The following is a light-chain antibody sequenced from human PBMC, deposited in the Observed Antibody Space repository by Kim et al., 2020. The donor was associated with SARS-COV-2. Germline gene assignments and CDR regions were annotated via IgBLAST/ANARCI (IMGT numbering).Light chain of an antibody. CDR2: GAS. CDR3: QQYDSWPRT. Sequence: VSPGERAPLSGRASQSVSSNLVWYQQRPGQAPRLLIYGASTRATGIPARFSGSGAGTEFTLTISSLQSEDFVVYYCQQYDSWPRTFGQGTKVDIK. J-gene: IGKJ1*01. V-gene: IGKV3-15*01. CDR1: QSVSSN.